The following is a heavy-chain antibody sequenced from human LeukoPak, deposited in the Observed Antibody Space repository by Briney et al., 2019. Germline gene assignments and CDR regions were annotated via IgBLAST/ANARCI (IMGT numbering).Heavy chain of an antibody. CDR2: IDPSDSYT. CDR1: GYSFTSYW. D-gene: IGHD6-19*01. V-gene: IGHV5-10-1*01. CDR3: AGAGIAVAGNAEYFQH. J-gene: IGHJ1*01. Sequence: GEALKISCKGSGYSFTSYWISWVRQMPGKGLEWMGRIDPSDSYTNYSPSFQGHVTISADKSISTAYLQWSSLKASDTAMYYCAGAGIAVAGNAEYFQHWGQGTLVTVSS.